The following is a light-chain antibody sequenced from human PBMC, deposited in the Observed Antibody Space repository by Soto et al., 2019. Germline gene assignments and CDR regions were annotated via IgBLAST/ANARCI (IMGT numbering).Light chain of an antibody. CDR2: GAS. V-gene: IGKV3-20*01. Sequence: EIVMTQSPGTLSWSPGEGATLSCRASQSVSSNVACYPQKPCPAPRLLLYGASTRATGIPDRFSGSGSGTELTLTLSRLEPEDFAVYYCPQSSRYPLTFGGGTKVDIK. CDR1: QSVSSN. J-gene: IGKJ4*01. CDR3: PQSSRYPLT.